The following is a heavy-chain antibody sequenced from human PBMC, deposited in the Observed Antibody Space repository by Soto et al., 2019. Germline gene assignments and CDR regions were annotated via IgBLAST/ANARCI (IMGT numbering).Heavy chain of an antibody. Sequence: GGSLRLSCAASGFTFSSYGMHWVRQAPGKGLEWVAVIWYDGSNKYYADSVKGRFTISRDNSKNTLYLQMNSLRAEDTAVYYCARVGQRGQSWSDYWGQGTLVTVSS. J-gene: IGHJ4*02. D-gene: IGHD6-13*01. V-gene: IGHV3-33*01. CDR1: GFTFSSYG. CDR3: ARVGQRGQSWSDY. CDR2: IWYDGSNK.